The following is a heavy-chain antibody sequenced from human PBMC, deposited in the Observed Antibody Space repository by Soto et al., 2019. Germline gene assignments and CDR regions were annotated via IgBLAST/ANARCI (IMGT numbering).Heavy chain of an antibody. CDR2: IYYSGST. D-gene: IGHD2-15*01. J-gene: IGHJ6*02. Sequence: SETLSLTCTVSGGSISSYYWSWIRQPPGKGLEWIGYIYYSGSTNYNPSLKSRVTISVDTSKNQFSLKLSSVTAADTAVYYCARDLCSGGSCYSPLDGMDVWGQGTTVTVSS. V-gene: IGHV4-59*01. CDR1: GGSISSYY. CDR3: ARDLCSGGSCYSPLDGMDV.